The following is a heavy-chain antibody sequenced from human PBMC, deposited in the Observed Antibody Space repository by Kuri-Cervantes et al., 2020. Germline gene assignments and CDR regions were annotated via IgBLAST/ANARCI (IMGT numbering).Heavy chain of an antibody. V-gene: IGHV3-74*01. CDR2: INSDGSIT. D-gene: IGHD1-7*01. J-gene: IGHJ4*02. CDR3: ATAPLSGTTLSLFDY. CDR1: GFTLSSYW. Sequence: GESLKISCEVSGFTLSSYWMHWVRQVPGKGLVWVSRINSDGSITSYADSVKGRFTISRDNSKNTLYLQMNSLRAEDTAVYYCATAPLSGTTLSLFDYWGQGTLVTVSS.